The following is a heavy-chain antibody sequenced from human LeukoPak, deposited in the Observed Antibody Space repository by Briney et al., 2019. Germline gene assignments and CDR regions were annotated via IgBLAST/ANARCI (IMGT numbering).Heavy chain of an antibody. CDR1: GGSISSYY. Sequence: SETLSLTCTVSGGSISSYYWSWIRQPPGKGLEWIGYIYYSGSTNYNPSLKGRVTISVDTSKNQFSLKLSSVTAADTAVYYCARGGEGEIRTTIFGVVDRYYYYYYMDVWGKGTTVTVS. CDR3: ARGGEGEIRTTIFGVVDRYYYYYYMDV. V-gene: IGHV4-59*01. CDR2: IYYSGST. J-gene: IGHJ6*03. D-gene: IGHD3-3*01.